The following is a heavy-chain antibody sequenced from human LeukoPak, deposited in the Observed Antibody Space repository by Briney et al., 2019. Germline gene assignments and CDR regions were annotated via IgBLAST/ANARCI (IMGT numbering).Heavy chain of an antibody. J-gene: IGHJ4*02. V-gene: IGHV3-23*01. CDR1: GITFSNYA. CDR3: AKGGKWDVTPFDY. Sequence: LPGGSLRLSCVASGITFSNYAVSWVRQAPEKGLDWVSVISGSAHKIRYADSVKGRFTISRDNSENIVYLQMNNLRVEDTAVYYCAKGGKWDVTPFDYWGQGTQVTVSS. CDR2: ISGSAHKI. D-gene: IGHD1-26*01.